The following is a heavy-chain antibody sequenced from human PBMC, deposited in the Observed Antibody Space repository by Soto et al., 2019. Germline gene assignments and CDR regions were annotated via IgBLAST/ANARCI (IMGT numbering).Heavy chain of an antibody. V-gene: IGHV3-7*01. D-gene: IGHD2-21*01. CDR1: GFTFRSYW. J-gene: IGHJ3*02. CDR2: IKDDGSDK. Sequence: GGSLRLSCAASGFTFRSYWMSWVRQAPGKGLEWVANIKDDGSDKYYVDSVKGRFTISRDNAKNSLYLQMNSLRVEDTAVYYCARHSIVGAFDIWGQGTMVTVSS. CDR3: ARHSIVGAFDI.